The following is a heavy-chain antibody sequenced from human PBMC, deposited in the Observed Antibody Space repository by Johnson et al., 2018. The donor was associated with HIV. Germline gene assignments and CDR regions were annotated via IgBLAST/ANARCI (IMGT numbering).Heavy chain of an antibody. J-gene: IGHJ3*02. CDR1: GFTFSIYA. Sequence: EQLVESGGGLVQPGGSLRLSCAVSGFTFSIYAMSWVRQAPGKGLEWVSAISGSGGSTYYADSVKGRFTISRDNSKNTLYLQMNSLRAEDTAVYYCAISIPRPGWGDAFDIWGQGTMVIVSS. D-gene: IGHD3-16*01. V-gene: IGHV3-23*04. CDR2: ISGSGGST. CDR3: AISIPRPGWGDAFDI.